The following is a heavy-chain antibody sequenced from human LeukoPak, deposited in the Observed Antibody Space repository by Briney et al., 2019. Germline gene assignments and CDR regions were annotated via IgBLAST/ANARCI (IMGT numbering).Heavy chain of an antibody. CDR3: ATVYCVWFDH. D-gene: IGHD2-21*01. Sequence: GASVKVSCKASGYTFTSYGISWVRQAPGQGREWMGWISAYNGNTNYAQKLQGRVTMTTDTSASTAYMELRSLRSDDTAVYYCATVYCVWFDHWGQGTLVTVSS. CDR1: GYTFTSYG. J-gene: IGHJ5*02. V-gene: IGHV1-18*01. CDR2: ISAYNGNT.